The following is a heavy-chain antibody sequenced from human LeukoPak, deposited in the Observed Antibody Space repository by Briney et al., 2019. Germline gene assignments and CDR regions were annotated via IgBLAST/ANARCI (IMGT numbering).Heavy chain of an antibody. V-gene: IGHV5-51*01. CDR1: GYSFTSYW. D-gene: IGHD2-2*01. Sequence: GESLKISCKGSGYSFTSYWIGWVRQMPGKGLEWMGFFYPGDSDTRYSPSFQGQVTISADKSISTAYLQWSSLKASDTAMYYCARCSSTSCGRGGGWFDPWGQGTLVTVSS. J-gene: IGHJ5*02. CDR2: FYPGDSDT. CDR3: ARCSSTSCGRGGGWFDP.